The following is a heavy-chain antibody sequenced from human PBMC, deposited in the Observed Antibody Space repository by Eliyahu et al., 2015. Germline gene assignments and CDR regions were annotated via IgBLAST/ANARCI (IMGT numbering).Heavy chain of an antibody. V-gene: IGHV3-30*03. Sequence: QVQLVESGGGVVQPGRSLRLSXAASGFTFXSYGMHWVRQAPGKGLEWVAVISYDGSNKYSADSVKGRFTISRDNSKNTLYLQMESLRAEDTAVYYCARDGITMVAAHFDYWGQGTLVTVSS. J-gene: IGHJ4*02. CDR3: ARDGITMVAAHFDY. CDR1: GFTFXSYG. D-gene: IGHD2-15*01. CDR2: ISYDGSNK.